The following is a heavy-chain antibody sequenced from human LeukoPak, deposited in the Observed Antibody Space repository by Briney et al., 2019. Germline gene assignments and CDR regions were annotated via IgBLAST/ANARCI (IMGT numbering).Heavy chain of an antibody. D-gene: IGHD3-10*02. Sequence: GGSLRLSCAASGFSFSTYAMHWVRQAPGKGLEWVALIWHDASHTFYTDSVKGRFTISRDNSKNTVYLQMNSLGGEDTAVYYRAREIFCSGSYPDYWGQGTLVTVSS. CDR2: IWHDASHT. V-gene: IGHV3-33*01. CDR1: GFSFSTYA. J-gene: IGHJ4*02. CDR3: AREIFCSGSYPDY.